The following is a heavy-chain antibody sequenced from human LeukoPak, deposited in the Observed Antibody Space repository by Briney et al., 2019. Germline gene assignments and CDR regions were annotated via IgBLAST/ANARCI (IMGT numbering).Heavy chain of an antibody. D-gene: IGHD2-15*01. V-gene: IGHV3-7*01. CDR2: INQDGGTK. J-gene: IGHJ3*02. Sequence: GGSLRLSCVASGFSFTSYWMSWVRQAPGKGLEFVANINQDGGTKNYVDSVKGRFTISRDNAENSLYLQMSSLRAEDTALYYCVRDPGWSSFDIWGQGIMVTVSS. CDR1: GFSFTSYW. CDR3: VRDPGWSSFDI.